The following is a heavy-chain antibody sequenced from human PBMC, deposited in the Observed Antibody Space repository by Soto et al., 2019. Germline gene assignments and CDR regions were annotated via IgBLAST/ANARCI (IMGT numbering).Heavy chain of an antibody. CDR1: GYALTGYD. D-gene: IGHD3-3*01. V-gene: IGHV1-8*01. Sequence: VKVSCKDSGYALTGYDINWVRQATGQGIEWMGWMNPNSGNTGYAQKFQGRVTMTRNTSISTAYMELSSLRSEDTAVYYCASPARNYDFWSGYSFDIWGQGTMVTVSS. CDR2: MNPNSGNT. J-gene: IGHJ3*02. CDR3: ASPARNYDFWSGYSFDI.